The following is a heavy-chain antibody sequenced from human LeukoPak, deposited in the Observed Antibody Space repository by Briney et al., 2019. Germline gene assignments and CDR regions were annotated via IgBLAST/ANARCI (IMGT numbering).Heavy chain of an antibody. CDR1: GYTFTGYY. CDR3: ARSAPGRQLGGYFQH. V-gene: IGHV1-2*02. CDR2: INPNSGGT. D-gene: IGHD2-2*01. Sequence: ASVKVSCKASGYTFTGYYMHWVRQAPGQGLEWMGWINPNSGGTNYAQKFQGRVTMTRDTSISTAYMELSRLRSDDTAVYYCARSAPGRQLGGYFQHWGQGTLVTVSS. J-gene: IGHJ1*01.